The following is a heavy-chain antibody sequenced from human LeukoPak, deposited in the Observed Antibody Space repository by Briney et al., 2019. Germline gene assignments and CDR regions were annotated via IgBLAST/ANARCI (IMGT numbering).Heavy chain of an antibody. J-gene: IGHJ4*02. CDR2: MNPNSGNA. CDR1: GYTFSTYD. V-gene: IGHV1-8*03. CDR3: ARDYKSGASPFDY. D-gene: IGHD1-26*01. Sequence: APVKVSCKASGYTFSTYDINWVRQATGQGFEWMGWMNPNSGNAGYAQRFDGRVTITWNTSISTAYMELSSLRSEDTAVYYCARDYKSGASPFDYWGQGTLVTVSS.